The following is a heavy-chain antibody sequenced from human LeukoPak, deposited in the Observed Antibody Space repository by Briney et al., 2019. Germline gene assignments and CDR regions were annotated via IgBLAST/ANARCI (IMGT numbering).Heavy chain of an antibody. V-gene: IGHV3-30*02. CDR1: GFTFSTYG. CDR3: AREERDGYNYYWYFDL. J-gene: IGHJ2*01. CDR2: LRYDGSNT. Sequence: GGSLRLSCAASGFTFSTYGMHWVRQTPGKGLEWVAFLRYDGSNTYYADSVKGRFTISRDNAKNSLYLQMSSLRAEDTAVYYCAREERDGYNYYWYFDLWGRGTLVTVSS. D-gene: IGHD5-24*01.